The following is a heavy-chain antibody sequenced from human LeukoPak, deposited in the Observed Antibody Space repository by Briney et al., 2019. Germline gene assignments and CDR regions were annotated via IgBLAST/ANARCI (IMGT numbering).Heavy chain of an antibody. CDR2: SNPNSGGT. Sequence: ASVKVSCKASGYTYSNYYIHWVRQAPGQGLEWMGRSNPNSGGTNYAQNFQGRVTMTMDTSITTAYMDLSSLRSDDTAVYFCARALSGVYRYAYGIFDYWGQGTLVTVSS. D-gene: IGHD5-18*01. J-gene: IGHJ4*02. V-gene: IGHV1-2*06. CDR1: GYTYSNYY. CDR3: ARALSGVYRYAYGIFDY.